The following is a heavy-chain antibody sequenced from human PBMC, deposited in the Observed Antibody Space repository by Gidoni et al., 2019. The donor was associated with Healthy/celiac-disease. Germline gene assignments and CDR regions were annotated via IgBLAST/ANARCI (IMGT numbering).Heavy chain of an antibody. Sequence: QLQLQESGPGLVKPSETLSLTCTVPGGSISSSSYYWGWIRQPPGKGLEWIGSIYYSGSTYYNPSLKSRVTISVDTSKNQFSLKLSSVTAADTAVYYCASFLRGDFWSGYYPYYYYGMDVWGQGTTVTVSS. D-gene: IGHD3-3*01. CDR2: IYYSGST. J-gene: IGHJ6*02. V-gene: IGHV4-39*07. CDR1: GGSISSSSYY. CDR3: ASFLRGDFWSGYYPYYYYGMDV.